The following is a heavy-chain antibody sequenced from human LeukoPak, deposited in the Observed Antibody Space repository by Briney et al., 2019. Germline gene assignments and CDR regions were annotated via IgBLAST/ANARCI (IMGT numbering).Heavy chain of an antibody. Sequence: PGGSLRLSCAASGFTFSSYGMHWVRQAPGKGLEWVAVIWYDGSNKYYADSVKGRFTISRDNSKNTLYLQMNSLRAEDTAVYYCARDRIQERIVGATDAFDIWGQGTMVTVSS. J-gene: IGHJ3*02. CDR1: GFTFSSYG. CDR3: ARDRIQERIVGATDAFDI. CDR2: IWYDGSNK. D-gene: IGHD1-26*01. V-gene: IGHV3-33*08.